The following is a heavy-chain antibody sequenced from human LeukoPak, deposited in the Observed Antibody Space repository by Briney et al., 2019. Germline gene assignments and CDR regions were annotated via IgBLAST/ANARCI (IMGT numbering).Heavy chain of an antibody. CDR3: AKTREMATIWAAFDY. CDR2: ISGSGGST. V-gene: IGHV3-23*01. J-gene: IGHJ4*02. D-gene: IGHD5-24*01. CDR1: GFTFSSYA. Sequence: GGSLRLSCAASGFTFSSYAMSWVRQAPGKGLEWVSAISGSGGSTYYADSVKGRFTTSRDNSKNTLYLQMNSLRAEDTAVYYCAKTREMATIWAAFDYWGQGTLVTVSS.